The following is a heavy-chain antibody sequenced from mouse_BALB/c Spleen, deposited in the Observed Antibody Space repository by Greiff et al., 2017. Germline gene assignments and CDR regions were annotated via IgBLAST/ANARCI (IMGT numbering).Heavy chain of an antibody. V-gene: IGHV5-9-4*01. Sequence: EVKLVESGGGLVKPGGSLKLSCAASGFTFSSYAMSWVRQSPEKRLEWVAEISSGGSYTYYPDTVTGRFTISRDNAKNTLYLEMSSLKSEDTAMYYCARSSTMNTFAYWGQGTLVTVSA. CDR3: ARSSTMNTFAY. D-gene: IGHD2-4*01. CDR1: GFTFSSYA. CDR2: ISSGGSYT. J-gene: IGHJ3*01.